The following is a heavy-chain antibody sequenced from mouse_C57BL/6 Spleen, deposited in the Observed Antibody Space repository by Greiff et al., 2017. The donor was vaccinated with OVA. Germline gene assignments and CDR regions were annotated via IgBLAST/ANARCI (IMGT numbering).Heavy chain of an antibody. D-gene: IGHD1-1*01. CDR2: ILPGSGST. CDR1: GYTFTGYW. Sequence: VQVVESGAELMKPGASVKLSCKATGYTFTGYWIEWVKQRPGHGLEWIGEILPGSGSTNYNEKFKGKATFTADTSSNTAYMQLSSLTTEDSAIYYCARGYYYGSSYAYWYFDVWGTGTTVTVSS. V-gene: IGHV1-9*01. CDR3: ARGYYYGSSYAYWYFDV. J-gene: IGHJ1*03.